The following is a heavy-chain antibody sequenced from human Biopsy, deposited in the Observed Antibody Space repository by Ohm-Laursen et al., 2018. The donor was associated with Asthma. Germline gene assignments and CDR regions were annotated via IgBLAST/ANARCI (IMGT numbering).Heavy chain of an antibody. D-gene: IGHD3-22*01. CDR2: ISASGVRT. CDR3: AKITTDRQKANNWFDP. Sequence: SLRLSCAASRFAFNNSSMTWVRQAPGKGLEWVSSISASGVRTFYADSVKGRFTVSRDSSRNTLYLQLSTLRVEDTAVYFCAKITTDRQKANNWFDPWGQGTLVTVPS. J-gene: IGHJ5*02. V-gene: IGHV3-23*01. CDR1: RFAFNNSS.